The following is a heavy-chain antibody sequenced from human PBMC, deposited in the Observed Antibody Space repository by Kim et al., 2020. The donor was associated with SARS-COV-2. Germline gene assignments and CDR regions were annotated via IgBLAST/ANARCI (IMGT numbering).Heavy chain of an antibody. CDR1: GFTFSDYY. CDR2: ISSSSSYT. D-gene: IGHD4-17*01. CDR3: ARLWGLTGGVTTVDY. Sequence: GGSLRLSCAASGFTFSDYYMSWIRQAPGKGLEWVSYISSSSSYTNYADSVKGRFTISRDNAKNSLYLQMNSLRAEDTAVYYCARLWGLTGGVTTVDYWGQGTLVTVSS. V-gene: IGHV3-11*06. J-gene: IGHJ4*02.